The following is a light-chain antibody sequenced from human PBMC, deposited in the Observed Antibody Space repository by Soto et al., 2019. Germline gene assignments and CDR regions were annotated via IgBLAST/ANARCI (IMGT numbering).Light chain of an antibody. CDR1: QYITIY. Sequence: EIVLTQSPATLSLSPGERATLSCRASQYITIYLAWYQQKPGQAPRLLIYDASNRATGIPARFSGSGSGTDFTLTISSLEPDDFAVYYCQQYHLYWTFGPGTKVEI. CDR3: QQYHLYWT. J-gene: IGKJ1*01. CDR2: DAS. V-gene: IGKV3-11*01.